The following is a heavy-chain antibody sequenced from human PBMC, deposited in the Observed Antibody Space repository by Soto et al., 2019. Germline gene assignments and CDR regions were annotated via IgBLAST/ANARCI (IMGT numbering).Heavy chain of an antibody. CDR3: AREYYDSSAQGTYYYGMDV. CDR2: MNPNSGNT. V-gene: IGHV1-8*01. Sequence: QVQLVQSGAEVKKPGASVKVSCKASGYTFTSYDINWVRQATGQGLEWMGWMNPNSGNTGYAQKFQGRVTMTRNTXXRXAYXELSSLRSEDTAVYYCAREYYDSSAQGTYYYGMDVWGQGTTVTVSS. D-gene: IGHD3-22*01. J-gene: IGHJ6*02. CDR1: GYTFTSYD.